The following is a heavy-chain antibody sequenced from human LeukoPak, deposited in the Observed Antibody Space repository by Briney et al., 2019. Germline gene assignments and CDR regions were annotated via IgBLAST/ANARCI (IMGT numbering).Heavy chain of an antibody. D-gene: IGHD4-17*01. CDR2: ISGSSGLT. CDR1: GFTFSNYA. Sequence: GGSLRLSCAASGFTFSNYAMSWVRQAPGRGLEWVSAISGSSGLTYYADSVKGRFTISRDNFKNTLFLQMNSLRAGDTAVYYCARRGESTSYGDYRFDYWGQGTLVTVSS. J-gene: IGHJ4*02. CDR3: ARRGESTSYGDYRFDY. V-gene: IGHV3-23*01.